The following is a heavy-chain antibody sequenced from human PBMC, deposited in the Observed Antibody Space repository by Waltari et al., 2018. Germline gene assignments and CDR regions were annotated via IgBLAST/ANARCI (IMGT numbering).Heavy chain of an antibody. J-gene: IGHJ4*02. CDR3: ATGISSGWSPFDF. V-gene: IGHV1-2*06. D-gene: IGHD6-13*01. Sequence: QVHLVQSGAEVKKPGASVKVSCKASGYAFTGYYMHWVRQAPGQGLEWMGRINPNNGDTKYAQKVQGRVTMTRDTSINTAYMEVRNLRSDDTAIYSCATGISSGWSPFDFWGQGTLVTVSS. CDR1: GYAFTGYY. CDR2: INPNNGDT.